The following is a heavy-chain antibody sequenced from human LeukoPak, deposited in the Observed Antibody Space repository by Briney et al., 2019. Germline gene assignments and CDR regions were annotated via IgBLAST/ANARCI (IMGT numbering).Heavy chain of an antibody. Sequence: ASVKVSCKASGYTFTGYYMHWVRQAPGQGLEWMGWINPNSGGTNYAQKFQGRVTMTRDTSISTAYMELSRLRSDDTAVYYCARDRSWGYIDAFNIWGQGTMVTVSS. D-gene: IGHD5-24*01. CDR3: ARDRSWGYIDAFNI. J-gene: IGHJ3*02. CDR2: INPNSGGT. V-gene: IGHV1-2*02. CDR1: GYTFTGYY.